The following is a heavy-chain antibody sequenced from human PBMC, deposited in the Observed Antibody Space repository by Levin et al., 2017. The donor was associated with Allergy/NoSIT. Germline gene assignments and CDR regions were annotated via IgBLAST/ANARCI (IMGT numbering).Heavy chain of an antibody. J-gene: IGHJ4*02. D-gene: IGHD6-13*01. CDR3: ARGPLAATAHC. CDR2: ISGTSSAI. V-gene: IGHV3-11*05. CDR1: GFTFRDYY. Sequence: GESLKISCAASGFTFRDYYMSWIRQAPGKGLELVSYISGTSSAIIYADSVKGRFTISRDNAQNSLYLQINSLRAEDTAVYFCARGPLAATAHCLGQGTLVTVSS.